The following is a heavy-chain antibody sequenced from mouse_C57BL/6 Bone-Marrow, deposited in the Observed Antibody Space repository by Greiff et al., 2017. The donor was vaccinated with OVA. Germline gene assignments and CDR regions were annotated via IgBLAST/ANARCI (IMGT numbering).Heavy chain of an antibody. CDR2: ISNLAYSI. CDR3: ARTTVGGFAY. J-gene: IGHJ3*01. CDR1: GFTFSDYG. D-gene: IGHD1-1*01. V-gene: IGHV5-15*01. Sequence: EVNVVESGGGLVQPGGSLKLSCAASGFTFSDYGMAWVRQAPRKGPEWVAFISNLAYSIYYADTVTGRFTISRENAKNTLYLEMSSLRSEDTAMYYCARTTVGGFAYWGQGTLVTVSA.